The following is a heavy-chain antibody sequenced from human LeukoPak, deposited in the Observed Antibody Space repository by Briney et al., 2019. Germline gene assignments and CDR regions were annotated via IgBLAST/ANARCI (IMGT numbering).Heavy chain of an antibody. CDR3: ARDPVDGSSAWYYFDC. Sequence: ASVKVSCKASGYTFTSYYMHWVRQAPGQGLEWMGIINPSGGSTSYAQKFQGRVTMTRDMSTSTVYMELSSLRSEDTAVYYCARDPVDGSSAWYYFDCWGQGTLVTVSS. CDR1: GYTFTSYY. J-gene: IGHJ4*02. CDR2: INPSGGST. D-gene: IGHD6-19*01. V-gene: IGHV1-46*01.